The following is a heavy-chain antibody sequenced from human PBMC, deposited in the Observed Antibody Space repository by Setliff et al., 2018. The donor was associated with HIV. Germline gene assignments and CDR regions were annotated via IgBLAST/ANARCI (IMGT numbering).Heavy chain of an antibody. J-gene: IGHJ3*02. V-gene: IGHV3-23*01. CDR2: IPSNSEYT. Sequence: GGSLRLSCTASGFTFSRHAMTWVRQAPGKGLEWVSTIPSNSEYTIYADSVEGRFTISRDNNKNTLYLQMNSLRAEDTAVYYCTRSHSTRDAFDIWGQGTMVTVSS. D-gene: IGHD2-2*01. CDR3: TRSHSTRDAFDI. CDR1: GFTFSRHA.